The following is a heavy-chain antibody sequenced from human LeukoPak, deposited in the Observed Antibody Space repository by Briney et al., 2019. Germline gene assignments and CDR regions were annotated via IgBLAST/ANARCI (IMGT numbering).Heavy chain of an antibody. CDR2: ISGSGGST. CDR3: AKVSGQLGDFDY. V-gene: IGHV3-23*01. CDR1: GFTFSSYA. Sequence: GGSLRLSCAASGFTFSSYAMSWVRQAPGKGLEWVSAISGSGGSTYYADSVKGRFTTSRDNSKNTLYLQMNSLRAEDTAVYYCAKVSGQLGDFDYWGQGTLVTVSS. J-gene: IGHJ4*02. D-gene: IGHD6-13*01.